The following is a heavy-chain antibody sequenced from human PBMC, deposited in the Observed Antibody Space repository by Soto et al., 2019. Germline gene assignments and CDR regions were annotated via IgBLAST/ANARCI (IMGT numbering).Heavy chain of an antibody. Sequence: EVQLLESGGGLVQPGGSLRLSCAASGFTFSSYAMTWVRQAPGKGLEWVSTISDGGSSTYYADSVKGRFTISRDNSKNTLYLQMNSLRAEDTAIYYCLAARYYYYGWDVWGQGTTVTVSS. CDR2: ISDGGSST. V-gene: IGHV3-23*01. CDR3: LAARYYYYGWDV. D-gene: IGHD6-6*01. J-gene: IGHJ6*02. CDR1: GFTFSSYA.